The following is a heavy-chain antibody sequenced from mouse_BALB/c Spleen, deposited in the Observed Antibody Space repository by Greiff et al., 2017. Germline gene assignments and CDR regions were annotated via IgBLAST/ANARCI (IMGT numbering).Heavy chain of an antibody. Sequence: EVQLVESGGGLVKPGGSLKLSCAASGFTFSSYAMSWVRQTPEKSLEWVASISSGGSTYYPDSVKGRFTISRDNARNILYLQMSSLRSEDTAMYYCARAVQIYYYGSSYWYFDVWGAGTTVTVSS. D-gene: IGHD1-1*01. J-gene: IGHJ1*01. CDR2: ISSGGST. V-gene: IGHV5-6-5*01. CDR3: ARAVQIYYYGSSYWYFDV. CDR1: GFTFSSYA.